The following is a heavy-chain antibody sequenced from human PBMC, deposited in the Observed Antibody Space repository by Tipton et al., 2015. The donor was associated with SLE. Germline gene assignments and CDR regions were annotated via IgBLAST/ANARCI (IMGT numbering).Heavy chain of an antibody. V-gene: IGHV4-39*07. Sequence: GSLRLSCTVSGGSISSSSYYWGWIRQPPGKGLEWIGSIYYSGSTYYNPSLKSRVTISVDTSKNQFSLKLSSVTAADTAVYYCASVVDYWGQGTLVTVSS. D-gene: IGHD2-15*01. CDR2: IYYSGST. CDR1: GGSISSSSYY. CDR3: ASVVDY. J-gene: IGHJ4*02.